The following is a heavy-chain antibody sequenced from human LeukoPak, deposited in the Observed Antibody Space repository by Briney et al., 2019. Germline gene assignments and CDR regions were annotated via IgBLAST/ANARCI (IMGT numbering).Heavy chain of an antibody. CDR1: GGSFSGYY. CDR2: INHSGST. CDR3: ASLGGGTCFGY. D-gene: IGHD1-1*01. Sequence: SETLSLTCAVYGGSFSGYYWSWIRQPPGKGLEWIGEINHSGSTNYNPSLKSRVTISVDTSKNQFSLKLSSVTAADTAVYYCASLGGGTCFGYWGQGTLVTVSS. V-gene: IGHV4-34*01. J-gene: IGHJ4*02.